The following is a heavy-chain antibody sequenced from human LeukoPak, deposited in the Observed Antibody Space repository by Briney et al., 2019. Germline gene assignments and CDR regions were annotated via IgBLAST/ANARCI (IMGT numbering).Heavy chain of an antibody. Sequence: GGSLRLSCAASGFTFSNYAMSWVRQAPGKGLEWVSVIYSGGSTYYADSVKGRFTISRDNSKNTLYLQMNSLRAEDTAVYYCARDNGGSGSYTNWFDPWGQGTLVTVSS. CDR1: GFTFSNYA. D-gene: IGHD3-3*01. V-gene: IGHV3-53*01. CDR3: ARDNGGSGSYTNWFDP. J-gene: IGHJ5*02. CDR2: IYSGGST.